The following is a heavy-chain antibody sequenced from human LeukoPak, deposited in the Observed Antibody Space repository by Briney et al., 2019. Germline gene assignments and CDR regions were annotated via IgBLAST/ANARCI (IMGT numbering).Heavy chain of an antibody. Sequence: SETLSLTCTASGGTTGSDYWSWIRQPAGKGLEWIGRIYTSGSTNYNPSLKSRVTMSVDTSKNQFSLKLSSVTAADTAVYYCARSAGGLYYYYMDVWGKGTTVTVSS. J-gene: IGHJ6*03. CDR3: ARSAGGLYYYYMDV. D-gene: IGHD3-16*01. CDR2: IYTSGST. CDR1: GGTTGSDY. V-gene: IGHV4-4*07.